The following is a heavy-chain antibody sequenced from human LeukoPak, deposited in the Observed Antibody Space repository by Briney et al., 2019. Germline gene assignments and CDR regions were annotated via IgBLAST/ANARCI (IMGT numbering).Heavy chain of an antibody. D-gene: IGHD3-22*01. Sequence: SETLSLTCTVSGGSICSYYWSWIRQPAGKGLEWIGRIYTSGSTNYNPSLKSRVTMSVDTSKNQFSLKLSSVTAADTAVYYCARSYDYYDSSGYWGDAFDIWGQGTMVTVSS. J-gene: IGHJ3*02. V-gene: IGHV4-4*07. CDR3: ARSYDYYDSSGYWGDAFDI. CDR2: IYTSGST. CDR1: GGSICSYY.